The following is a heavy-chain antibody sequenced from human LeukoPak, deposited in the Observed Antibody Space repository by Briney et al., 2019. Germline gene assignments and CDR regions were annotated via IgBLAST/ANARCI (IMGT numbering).Heavy chain of an antibody. V-gene: IGHV1-2*02. CDR2: INPNSGGT. CDR3: ARGVRITFGGVPQSLDY. Sequence: ASVKVSCKASGYTFTGDYMHWVRQAPGQGLEWMGWINPNSGGTNYAQKFQGRVTMTRDTSICTAYMELSRLRSDDTAVYYCARGVRITFGGVPQSLDYWGQGTLVTVSS. J-gene: IGHJ4*02. D-gene: IGHD3-16*01. CDR1: GYTFTGDY.